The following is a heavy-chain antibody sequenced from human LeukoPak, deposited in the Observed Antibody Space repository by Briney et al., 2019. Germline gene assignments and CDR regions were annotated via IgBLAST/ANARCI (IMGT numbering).Heavy chain of an antibody. J-gene: IGHJ6*02. Sequence: GGSLRLSCAASGFTFSSYNMNWARQAPGKGLEWVSAISGSGGSTYYADSVKGRFTISRDNSKNTLYLQMNSLRAEDTAVYYCAKDRLVGASGYYYGMDVWGQGTTVTVSS. CDR2: ISGSGGST. CDR3: AKDRLVGASGYYYGMDV. D-gene: IGHD1-26*01. CDR1: GFTFSSYN. V-gene: IGHV3-23*01.